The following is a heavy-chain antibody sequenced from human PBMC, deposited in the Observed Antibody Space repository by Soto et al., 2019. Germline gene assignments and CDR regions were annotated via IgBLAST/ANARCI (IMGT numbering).Heavy chain of an antibody. CDR3: AREGSGYSSLFDY. D-gene: IGHD3-10*01. V-gene: IGHV1-69*13. Sequence: SVKVSCKASGGTFSSYAISWVRQAPGQGLEWMGGIIPIFGTANYAQKFQGRVTLTADESTSTAYMELSSLRSEDTAVYYCAREGSGYSSLFDYWGQGPLVTVSS. CDR1: GGTFSSYA. J-gene: IGHJ4*02. CDR2: IIPIFGTA.